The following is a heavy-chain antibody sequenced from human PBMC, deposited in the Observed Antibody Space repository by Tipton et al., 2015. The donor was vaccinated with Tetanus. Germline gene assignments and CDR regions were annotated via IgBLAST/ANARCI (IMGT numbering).Heavy chain of an antibody. J-gene: IGHJ5*01. CDR2: MYSGGDT. Sequence: SLRLSCVASGFIVSSHYMSWVRQAPGKGLEWVSVMYSGGDTYYVDSVKGRFSISRDNAKNTLYLQMNSLRVEDTAVYYCVRDGGSSGWLASWGQGPLVTVSS. V-gene: IGHV3-53*01. CDR3: VRDGGSSGWLAS. D-gene: IGHD6-19*01. CDR1: GFIVSSHY.